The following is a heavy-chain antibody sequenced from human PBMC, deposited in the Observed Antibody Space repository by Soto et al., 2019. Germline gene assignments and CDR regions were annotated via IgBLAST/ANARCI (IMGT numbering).Heavy chain of an antibody. J-gene: IGHJ4*02. Sequence: GGSLRLSCAVSGFSFGTYWMSSVRQAPGKGLEWLASIKQDGSERYYLDSVKGRFTISRDNAKDSLSLQMNSLRGEDTAFYYCARDVGPITIFGEALSGYFDFWGQGTLVTVSS. CDR2: IKQDGSER. D-gene: IGHD3-3*01. CDR3: ARDVGPITIFGEALSGYFDF. CDR1: GFSFGTYW. V-gene: IGHV3-7*03.